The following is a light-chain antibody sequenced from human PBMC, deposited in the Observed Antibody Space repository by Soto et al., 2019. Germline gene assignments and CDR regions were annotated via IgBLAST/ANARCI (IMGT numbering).Light chain of an antibody. CDR1: SSDVGGYDY. J-gene: IGLJ2*01. Sequence: QSALTQPPSASGSPGQSVTISCSGTSSDVGGYDYVSWYQQHPGKAPKLMIYEVSKRPSGVPDRFFGSKSGNTASLTVSGLQAEDEADYYCISYAGSSNFVVFGGGTKLTVL. CDR3: ISYAGSSNFVV. CDR2: EVS. V-gene: IGLV2-8*01.